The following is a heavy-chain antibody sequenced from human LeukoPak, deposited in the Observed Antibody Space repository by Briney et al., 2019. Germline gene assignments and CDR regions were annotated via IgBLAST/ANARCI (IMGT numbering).Heavy chain of an antibody. Sequence: SETLSLTCTVSGGSISSYYWSWIRQPPGKGLEWIGYIYYSGSTNYNPSLKSRVTISVDTSKNQFSLKLSSVTAADTAVYYCARMYYYGSGNIDYWGQGTLVTVSS. CDR2: IYYSGST. V-gene: IGHV4-59*01. CDR3: ARMYYYGSGNIDY. CDR1: GGSISSYY. J-gene: IGHJ4*02. D-gene: IGHD3-10*01.